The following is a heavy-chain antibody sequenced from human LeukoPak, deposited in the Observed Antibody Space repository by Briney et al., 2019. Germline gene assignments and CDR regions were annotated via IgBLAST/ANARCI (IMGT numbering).Heavy chain of an antibody. D-gene: IGHD2-2*01. CDR2: INPSGGST. CDR3: AREAYCSSTSCYPGGFIYYYMDV. CDR1: GYIFTSYN. J-gene: IGHJ6*03. V-gene: IGHV1-46*01. Sequence: RASVKVSCKASGYIFTSYNMNWVRQAPGQGLEWMGIINPSGGSTNYAQKFQGRVTMTRDTSTSTVYMELSSLRSEDTAVYYCAREAYCSSTSCYPGGFIYYYMDVWGKGTTVTVSS.